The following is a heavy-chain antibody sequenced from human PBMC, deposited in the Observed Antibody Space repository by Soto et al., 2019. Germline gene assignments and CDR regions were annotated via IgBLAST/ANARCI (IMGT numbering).Heavy chain of an antibody. J-gene: IGHJ6*02. CDR3: ARVCGGDFHHGMDV. Sequence: QVQLQESGAALVKPSQTLSLTCTVSGGSISSGGYYWSWVRQHPGMGLEWIGYIYYRGSTYYNPSLKSRVIIAVDTSKNQFSLKLRSVTAADTAVYYCARVCGGDFHHGMDVWGQGATVTVSS. CDR2: IYYRGST. D-gene: IGHD2-21*02. CDR1: GGSISSGGYY. V-gene: IGHV4-31*03.